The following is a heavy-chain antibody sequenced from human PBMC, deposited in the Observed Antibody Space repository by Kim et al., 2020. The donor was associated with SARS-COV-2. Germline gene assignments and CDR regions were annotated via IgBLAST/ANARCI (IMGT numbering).Heavy chain of an antibody. V-gene: IGHV4-39*01. CDR3: ARGRITMVRGDFYGLDV. Sequence: SETLSLTCTVSGGSISSISYNWDWIRQPPGKGLEWIGSIYHSGTTYYNSSLKSRVTVSVDTSKNQFSLRLSSVTATDTGVYYCARGRITMVRGDFYGLDVWGQGTTVTVSS. D-gene: IGHD3-10*01. CDR1: GGSISSISYN. CDR2: IYHSGTT. J-gene: IGHJ6*02.